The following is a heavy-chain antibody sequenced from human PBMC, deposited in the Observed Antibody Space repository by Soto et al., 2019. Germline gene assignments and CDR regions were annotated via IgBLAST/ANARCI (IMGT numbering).Heavy chain of an antibody. CDR2: IWYDGSNK. D-gene: IGHD3-10*01. CDR1: GFTFSSYG. Sequence: PGGSLRLSCAASGFTFSSYGMHWVRQAPGKGPEWLAVIWYDGSNKYYADSVKGRFTISRDNSKNTLYMQMNSLRAEDTAVYYCARAYGDWRYFDYWGRGTLVTVSS. J-gene: IGHJ4*02. CDR3: ARAYGDWRYFDY. V-gene: IGHV3-33*01.